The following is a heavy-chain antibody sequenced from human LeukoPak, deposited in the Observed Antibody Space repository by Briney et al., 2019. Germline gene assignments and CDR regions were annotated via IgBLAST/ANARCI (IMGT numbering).Heavy chain of an antibody. CDR1: GFSLSGGAVA. J-gene: IGHJ4*02. CDR2: VYWNDDK. D-gene: IGHD2-8*01. V-gene: IGHV2-5*01. CDR3: AHLNAVKWYYYDH. Sequence: SGPTLVNPPQALTLTCTFSGFSLSGGAVAVGWIRQPPGKALEWLTHVYWNDDKRYSPSLKSRLTITKDTSKNQVVLTMTNMDPVDTGTYYCAHLNAVKWYYYDHWGQGILVTVSS.